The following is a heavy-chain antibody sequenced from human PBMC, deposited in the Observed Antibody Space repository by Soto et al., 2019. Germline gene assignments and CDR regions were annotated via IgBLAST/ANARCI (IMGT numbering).Heavy chain of an antibody. V-gene: IGHV3-23*01. CDR1: GFTFGSYA. J-gene: IGHJ3*02. CDR3: AEDEHYRTGDAFDI. CDR2: ISGSVGST. D-gene: IGHD3-9*01. Sequence: GGSLRLSCAASGFTFGSYAMSWVRQAPGKGLEWVSAISGSVGSTYYSDSMKGRCTISRDNSKNTLYLQMNSLRAEDASVYYCAEDEHYRTGDAFDIWGQGTMVTVSS.